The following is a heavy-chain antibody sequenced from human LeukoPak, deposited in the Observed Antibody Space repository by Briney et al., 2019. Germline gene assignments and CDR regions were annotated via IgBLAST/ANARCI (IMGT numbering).Heavy chain of an antibody. CDR3: ARGMDTALIDP. Sequence: GASVKVSCKASGYTFTGYYMHWVRQAPGQGLEWMGGIIPIFGTANYAQKFQGRVTITADKSTSTAYMELSSLRSEDTAVYYCARGMDTALIDPWGQGTLVTVSS. CDR2: IIPIFGTA. J-gene: IGHJ5*02. V-gene: IGHV1-69*06. D-gene: IGHD5-18*01. CDR1: GYTFTGYY.